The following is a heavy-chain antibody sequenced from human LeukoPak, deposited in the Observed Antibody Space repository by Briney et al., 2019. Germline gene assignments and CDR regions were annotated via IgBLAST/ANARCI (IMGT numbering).Heavy chain of an antibody. CDR2: INPSGGST. CDR1: GYTFISYY. J-gene: IGHJ3*02. Sequence: ASVKVSCKASGYTFISYYMHWVRQAPGQGLEWMGIINPSGGSTSYAQKFQGRVTMTRDTSTSTVYMELSSLRSEDTAVYYCARDNYDILTGFTVYGAFDIWGQGTMVTVSS. CDR3: ARDNYDILTGFTVYGAFDI. V-gene: IGHV1-46*01. D-gene: IGHD3-9*01.